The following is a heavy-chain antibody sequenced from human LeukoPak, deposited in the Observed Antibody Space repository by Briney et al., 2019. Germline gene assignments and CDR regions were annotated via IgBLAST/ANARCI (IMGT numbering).Heavy chain of an antibody. CDR3: ARAGLGYCSSTSCYTPFDY. Sequence: SETLSLTCAVYGGSFSGYYWSWIRQPPGKGLEWFGEINHSGSTNYNPSLKSRVTISVDKSKNQFSLKLSSVTAADTAVYYCARAGLGYCSSTSCYTPFDYWGQGTLVTVSS. J-gene: IGHJ4*02. CDR1: GGSFSGYY. V-gene: IGHV4-34*01. CDR2: INHSGST. D-gene: IGHD2-2*02.